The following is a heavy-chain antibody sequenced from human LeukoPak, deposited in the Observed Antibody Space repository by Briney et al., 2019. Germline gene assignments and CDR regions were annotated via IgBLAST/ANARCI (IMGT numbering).Heavy chain of an antibody. J-gene: IGHJ3*02. V-gene: IGHV3-11*06. Sequence: GGSLRLSCAASGFIFSDCYMSWIRQAPGKGLEWVSYISSSSSYTNYADSVKGRFTISRDNAKNSLYLQMNSLRAEDTAVYYCARDLSSATIGLDAFDIWGQGTMVTVSS. D-gene: IGHD5-12*01. CDR1: GFIFSDCY. CDR2: ISSSSSYT. CDR3: ARDLSSATIGLDAFDI.